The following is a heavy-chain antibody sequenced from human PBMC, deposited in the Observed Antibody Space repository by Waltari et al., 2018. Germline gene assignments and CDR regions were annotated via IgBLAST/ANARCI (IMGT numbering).Heavy chain of an antibody. CDR3: AKVTRLDDFWSGYYYYYYGMDV. V-gene: IGHV3-23*04. CDR1: GFTFSSYA. D-gene: IGHD3-3*01. J-gene: IGHJ6*02. CDR2: ISGSGGST. Sequence: EVQLVESGGGLVQPGGSLRLSCAASGFTFSSYAMSWVRQAPGKGLEWVSAISGSGGSTYYADSVKGRFTISRDNSKNTLYLQMNSLRAEDTAVYYCAKVTRLDDFWSGYYYYYYGMDVWGQGTTVTVSS.